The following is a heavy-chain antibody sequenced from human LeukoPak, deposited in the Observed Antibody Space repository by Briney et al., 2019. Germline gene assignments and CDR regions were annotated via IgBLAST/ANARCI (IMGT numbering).Heavy chain of an antibody. D-gene: IGHD2-15*01. CDR1: GFTFSDYY. CDR3: ARGVVVVAATPPYFDY. Sequence: GGSLRLSCAASGFTFSDYYMSWIRQAPGKGRGWVSYISSSGSTIYYADSVKGRFTISRDNAKNSLYLQMNSLRAEDTAVYYCARGVVVVAATPPYFDYWGQGTLVTVSS. J-gene: IGHJ4*02. CDR2: ISSSGSTI. V-gene: IGHV3-11*01.